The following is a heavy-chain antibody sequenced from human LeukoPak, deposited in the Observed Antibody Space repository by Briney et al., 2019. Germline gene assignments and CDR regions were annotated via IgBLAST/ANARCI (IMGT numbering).Heavy chain of an antibody. CDR2: ASPSGSA. CDR3: ARSGSYGPFDY. Sequence: PSATLSLTCTVSGASISSSYWNWIRQPPGKGLQWIGYASPSGSANYYPSLKSRVTMSVDTSKNQFSLRLSSVTTADTALYYCARSGSYGPFDYWGQGTLVTVSS. V-gene: IGHV4-59*01. D-gene: IGHD1-26*01. J-gene: IGHJ4*02. CDR1: GASISSSY.